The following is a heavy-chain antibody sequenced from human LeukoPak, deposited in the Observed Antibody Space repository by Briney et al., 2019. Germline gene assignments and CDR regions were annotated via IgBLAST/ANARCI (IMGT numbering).Heavy chain of an antibody. CDR3: ATDSRIVGATGSNDY. D-gene: IGHD1-26*01. CDR1: GFTFSDYW. Sequence: GGSLRLSCEAAGFTFSDYWMSWVSQAPEKGLEWVANIKEDGGAKNYVSSVKDRFTISRDNAKNSLYLQMNSLRAEDTALYYCATDSRIVGATGSNDYWGQGTLVTVSS. J-gene: IGHJ4*02. CDR2: IKEDGGAK. V-gene: IGHV3-7*03.